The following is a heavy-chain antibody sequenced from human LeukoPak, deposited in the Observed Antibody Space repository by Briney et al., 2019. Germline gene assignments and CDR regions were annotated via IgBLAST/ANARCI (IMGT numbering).Heavy chain of an antibody. V-gene: IGHV1-69*13. CDR2: IIPIFGTA. CDR3: ARDVRHRSCSSTSCYRGWFDP. CDR1: GGTFSSYA. J-gene: IGHJ5*02. Sequence: SVKVSCKASGGTFSSYAISWVRQAPGQGLEWMGGIIPIFGTATYAQKFQGRVTITADESTSTAYMELSSLRSEDTAVYYCARDVRHRSCSSTSCYRGWFDPWGQGSLVTVSS. D-gene: IGHD2-2*01.